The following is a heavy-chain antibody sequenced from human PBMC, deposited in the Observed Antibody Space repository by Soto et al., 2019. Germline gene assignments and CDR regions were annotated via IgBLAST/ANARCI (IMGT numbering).Heavy chain of an antibody. Sequence: TGRSLRLSCAASGFTFSSYEMNWVRQAPGKGLEWVSYISSSGSTIYYADSVKGRFTISRDNAKNSLYLQMNSLRAEDTAVYYCARDALYSSSWYSLSAYYYYGMDVWGQGTTVTVSS. V-gene: IGHV3-48*03. D-gene: IGHD6-13*01. CDR1: GFTFSSYE. CDR2: ISSSGSTI. CDR3: ARDALYSSSWYSLSAYYYYGMDV. J-gene: IGHJ6*02.